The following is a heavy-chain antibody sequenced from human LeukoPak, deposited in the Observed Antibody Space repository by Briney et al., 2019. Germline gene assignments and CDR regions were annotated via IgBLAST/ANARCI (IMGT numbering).Heavy chain of an antibody. CDR3: ARNRYWFDP. D-gene: IGHD1-14*01. Sequence: SETLSLTCSVSADSISIYYWTWIRQPPGKGLEWIGYIYYSGSTNYNPSLKSRVTISVDTSKNQFSLKLSSVTAADTAVYYCARNRYWFDPWGQGTLVTVSS. CDR1: ADSISIYY. J-gene: IGHJ5*02. V-gene: IGHV4-59*12. CDR2: IYYSGST.